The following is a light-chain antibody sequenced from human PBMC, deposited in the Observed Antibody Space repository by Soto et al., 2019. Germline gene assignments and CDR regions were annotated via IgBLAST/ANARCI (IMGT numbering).Light chain of an antibody. J-gene: IGKJ1*01. CDR1: QAVYSSL. CDR3: QQYSDSSGA. Sequence: ETVLTQSPGTLSLSPGEGATLSCRATQAVYSSLLAWYQQKPGQAPRLLIYDASTRATGIPARFSGGGSGTEFTLTISSLQPDDFATYYCQQYSDSSGAFGQGTKVDIK. V-gene: IGKV3-20*01. CDR2: DAS.